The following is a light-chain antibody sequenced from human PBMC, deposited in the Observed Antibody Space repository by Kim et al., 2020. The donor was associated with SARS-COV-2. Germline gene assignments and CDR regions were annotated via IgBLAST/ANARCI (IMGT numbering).Light chain of an antibody. CDR1: TGAVTSDHY. CDR3: LLSYSAVRV. CDR2: DAT. V-gene: IGLV7-46*01. Sequence: QAVVTQEPSLTVSPGGTVTLTCGSSTGAVTSDHYPYWLQQKPGQAPRTLIYDATNKLSWTPARFSGYLLGGKAALTLSGAQPEDEGDYYCLLSYSAVRVFGGRTKLTVL. J-gene: IGLJ3*02.